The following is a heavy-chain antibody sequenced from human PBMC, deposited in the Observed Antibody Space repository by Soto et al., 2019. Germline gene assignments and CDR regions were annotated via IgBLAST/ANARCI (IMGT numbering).Heavy chain of an antibody. V-gene: IGHV5-10-1*01. D-gene: IGHD3-22*01. CDR3: ARPYYDSSGYQGLYYYGMDV. J-gene: IGHJ6*02. CDR2: IDPSDSYT. CDR1: GYSFTSYW. Sequence: GASLKISCKGSGYSFTSYWISRVRQMPGKGLEWMGRIDPSDSYTNYSPSFQGHVTMSADKSISTAYLQWSSLKASDTAMYYCARPYYDSSGYQGLYYYGMDVWGQGTTVTVSS.